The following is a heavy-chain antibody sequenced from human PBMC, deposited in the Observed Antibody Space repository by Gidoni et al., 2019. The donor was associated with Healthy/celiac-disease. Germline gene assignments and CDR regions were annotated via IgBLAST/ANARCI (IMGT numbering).Heavy chain of an antibody. V-gene: IGHV1-46*01. J-gene: IGHJ5*02. CDR3: ARGDIVVVVAATCWFDP. Sequence: QVQLVQSGAEVKKPGASVKVSCKASGYTFTSYYMHWVRQAPGQGLEWMGIINPSGGSTSYAQKFQGRVTMTRDTSTSTVYMELSSLRSEDTAVYYCARGDIVVVVAATCWFDPWGQGTLVTVSS. CDR2: INPSGGST. D-gene: IGHD2-15*01. CDR1: GYTFTSYY.